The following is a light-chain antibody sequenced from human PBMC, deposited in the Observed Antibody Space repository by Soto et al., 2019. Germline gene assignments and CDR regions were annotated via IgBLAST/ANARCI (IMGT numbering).Light chain of an antibody. CDR1: SSDVGAYDY. V-gene: IGLV2-8*01. CDR2: EIN. J-gene: IGLJ1*01. Sequence: QSALTQPPSASGSPGQSVTISYTGTSSDVGAYDYVSWYQQHPGKAPKLMIYEINKRPSGVPDRFSGSKSGNTASLTVSGLQAEYEADYYCSSFAGSNNFPYVFGTGTKLTVL. CDR3: SSFAGSNNFPYV.